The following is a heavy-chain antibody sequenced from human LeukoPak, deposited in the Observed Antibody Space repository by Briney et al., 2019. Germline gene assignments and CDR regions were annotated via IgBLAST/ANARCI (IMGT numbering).Heavy chain of an antibody. D-gene: IGHD3-3*01. CDR2: IRYDGSNK. Sequence: PGGSLRLSCAASGFTFSSYGMHWVRQAPGKGLGWVAFIRYDGSNKYYADPVKGRFTISRDNSKNTLYLQMNSLRAEDTAVYYCAKSAPLTIFGVAHPFDPWGQGTLVTVSS. J-gene: IGHJ5*02. V-gene: IGHV3-30*02. CDR3: AKSAPLTIFGVAHPFDP. CDR1: GFTFSSYG.